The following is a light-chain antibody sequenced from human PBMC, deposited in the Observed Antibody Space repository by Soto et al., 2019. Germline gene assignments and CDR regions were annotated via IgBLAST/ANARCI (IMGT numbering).Light chain of an antibody. J-gene: IGLJ3*02. Sequence: QSALTQPASVSGSPGQSITISCTGTSSDVGAYNHVSWYQQHPGKAPKLMIYEVSSRPSGVSNRFSGSKSGNTASLTISGLQAEDEADYYCTSFTTSSTWVFGGGTKVTVL. CDR3: TSFTTSSTWV. CDR1: SSDVGAYNH. CDR2: EVS. V-gene: IGLV2-14*01.